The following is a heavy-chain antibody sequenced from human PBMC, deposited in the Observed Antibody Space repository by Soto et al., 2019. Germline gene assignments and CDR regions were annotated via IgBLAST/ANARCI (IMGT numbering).Heavy chain of an antibody. CDR2: IYYSGST. CDR3: ASRIVGATAWYFDL. D-gene: IGHD1-26*01. J-gene: IGHJ2*01. V-gene: IGHV4-59*01. Sequence: QVQLQESGPGLVKPSETLSLTYTVSGGSISSYYWSWIRQPPGKGLEWIGYIYYSGSTNYNPSLKRRATISVDPSKNQCSLKLSSVTAADTAVYYCASRIVGATAWYFDLWGRGTLVTVSS. CDR1: GGSISSYY.